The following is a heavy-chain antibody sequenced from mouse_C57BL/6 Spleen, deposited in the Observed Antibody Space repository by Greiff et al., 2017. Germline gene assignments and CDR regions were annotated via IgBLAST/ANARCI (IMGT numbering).Heavy chain of an antibody. CDR1: GYTFTSYW. CDR2: IDPSDSYP. V-gene: IGHV1-50*01. D-gene: IGHD2-13*01. CDR3: ARKKGDGDYEYFDV. Sequence: VQLQQPGAELVKPGASVKLSCKASGYTFTSYWMQWVKQRPGQGLEWIGEIDPSDSYPNYNQKFKGKATLTVDTSSSTVYMQLSSLTSEDSAVYYCARKKGDGDYEYFDVWGTGTTVTVSS. J-gene: IGHJ1*03.